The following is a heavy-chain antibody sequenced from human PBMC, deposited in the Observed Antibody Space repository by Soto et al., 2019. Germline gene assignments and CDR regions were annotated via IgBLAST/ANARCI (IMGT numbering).Heavy chain of an antibody. CDR3: SRAGILTTPYYFDY. CDR1: GFTFSDHY. V-gene: IGHV3-72*01. Sequence: EVQLVESGGGLVQPGRSLRLSCAAFGFTFSDHYMDWVRQAPGKGLEWVGRIRNKANSYTTEYAASVKGRFTISRDDSMNSLFLQMNSLKTEDTAVYYCSRAGILTTPYYFDYWGQGTLVTVSS. CDR2: IRNKANSYTT. J-gene: IGHJ4*01. D-gene: IGHD4-4*01.